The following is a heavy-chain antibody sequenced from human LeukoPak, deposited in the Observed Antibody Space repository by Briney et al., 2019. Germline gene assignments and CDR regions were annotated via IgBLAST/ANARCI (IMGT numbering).Heavy chain of an antibody. CDR1: GGSFSGYY. J-gene: IGHJ4*02. V-gene: IGHV4-34*01. CDR2: INHSGST. CDR3: ARGVAVATTAGGTYYFDY. Sequence: SETLSLTCAVYGGSFSGYYWRWIRQPPGKGLEWIGEINHSGSTNYNPSLKSRVTISVDTSKNQFSLKLSSVTAADTAVYYCARGVAVATTAGGTYYFDYWGQGTLVTVSS. D-gene: IGHD6-19*01.